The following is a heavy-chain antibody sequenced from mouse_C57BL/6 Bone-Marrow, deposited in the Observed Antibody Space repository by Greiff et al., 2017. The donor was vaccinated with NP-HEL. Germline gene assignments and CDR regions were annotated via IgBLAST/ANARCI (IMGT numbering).Heavy chain of an antibody. J-gene: IGHJ3*01. CDR1: GFTFSSYA. Sequence: EVKLMESGEGLVKPGGSLKLSCAASGFTFSSYAMSWVRQTPEKRLEWVAYISSGGDYIYYADTVKGRFTISRDNARNTLYLQMSSLKSEDTAMYYCTREVYGNYLAWFAYWGQGTLVTVSA. V-gene: IGHV5-9-1*02. D-gene: IGHD2-1*01. CDR2: ISSGGDYI. CDR3: TREVYGNYLAWFAY.